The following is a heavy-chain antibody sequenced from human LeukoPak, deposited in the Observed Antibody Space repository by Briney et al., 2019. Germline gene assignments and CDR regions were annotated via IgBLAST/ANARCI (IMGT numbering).Heavy chain of an antibody. Sequence: PGGSLRLSCAASGFTLSSTGMHWVRQAPGKGLEWVAVIWSDGINKFCADSVRGRFTFSRDNSKNTLSLQMNSLRAEDTAVYYCAKERKPFDAFDIWGQGTMVTVSS. CDR2: IWSDGINK. CDR3: AKERKPFDAFDI. J-gene: IGHJ3*02. V-gene: IGHV3-33*06. CDR1: GFTLSSTG.